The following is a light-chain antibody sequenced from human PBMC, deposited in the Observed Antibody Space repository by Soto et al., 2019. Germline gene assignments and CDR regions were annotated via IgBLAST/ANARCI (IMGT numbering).Light chain of an antibody. V-gene: IGLV2-23*01. CDR2: EGS. CDR3: CSYAGSVV. Sequence: QSALTQPASVSGSPGQSITISCTGTSSDVGSYNLVSWYRQHPGKAPKLMIYEGSKRPSGVSNRFSGSKSGNTASLTISGLQAEDEADYYCCSYAGSVVFGGGTKLTVL. J-gene: IGLJ2*01. CDR1: SSDVGSYNL.